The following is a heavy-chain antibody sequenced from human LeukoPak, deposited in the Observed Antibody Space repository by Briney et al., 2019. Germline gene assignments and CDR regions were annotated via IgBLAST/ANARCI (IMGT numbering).Heavy chain of an antibody. Sequence: PGGSPRLSCAASGFTFSSYAMSWVRQAPGKGLEWVSAISGSGGSTYYADSVKGRFTISRDNSKNTLYLQMNSLRAEDTAVYYCAKVFGMGAVAGHFDYWGQGTLVTVSS. J-gene: IGHJ4*02. D-gene: IGHD6-19*01. CDR1: GFTFSSYA. V-gene: IGHV3-23*01. CDR2: ISGSGGST. CDR3: AKVFGMGAVAGHFDY.